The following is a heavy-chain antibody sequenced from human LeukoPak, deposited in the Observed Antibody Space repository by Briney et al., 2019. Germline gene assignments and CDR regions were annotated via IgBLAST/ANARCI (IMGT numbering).Heavy chain of an antibody. CDR2: IYTSGST. V-gene: IGHV4-4*07. CDR3: ARDSGSSSLNWFDP. Sequence: SETLSLTCTVSGGSISSYYWSWIRQPAGKGLEWIGRIYTSGSTNYNPSLKSRVTMSVDTSKNQFSLKLSSVTAADTAVYYCARDSGSSSLNWFDPWGQGTLVTVSS. D-gene: IGHD6-6*01. CDR1: GGSISSYY. J-gene: IGHJ5*02.